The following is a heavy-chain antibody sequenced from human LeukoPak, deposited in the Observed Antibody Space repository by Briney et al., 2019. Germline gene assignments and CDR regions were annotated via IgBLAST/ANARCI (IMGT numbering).Heavy chain of an antibody. CDR2: IYTSGST. V-gene: IGHV4-61*02. J-gene: IGHJ4*02. Sequence: PSETLSLTCTVSGGSISSGSYYWSWIRQPAGKGLEWIGRIYTSGSTNYNPSLKSRVTISVDTSKIQFSLKLSSVTAADTAVYYCARQGRAGTTFDYWGQGTLVTVSS. CDR3: ARQGRAGTTFDY. D-gene: IGHD6-19*01. CDR1: GGSISSGSYY.